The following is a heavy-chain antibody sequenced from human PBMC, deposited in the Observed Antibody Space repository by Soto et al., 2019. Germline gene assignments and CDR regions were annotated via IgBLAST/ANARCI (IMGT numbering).Heavy chain of an antibody. CDR2: IYYSGST. J-gene: IGHJ4*02. CDR1: GGSINSSSYY. D-gene: IGHD3-22*01. V-gene: IGHV4-39*01. CDR3: ARNLHGDSSGYYPSHFDY. Sequence: PSETLSLTCTVSGGSINSSSYYWGWIRQPPGKGLEWIGSIYYSGSTYYNPSLKSRVTISVDTSKNQFSLKLSSVTAADTAVYYCARNLHGDSSGYYPSHFDYWGRGTLVAVSS.